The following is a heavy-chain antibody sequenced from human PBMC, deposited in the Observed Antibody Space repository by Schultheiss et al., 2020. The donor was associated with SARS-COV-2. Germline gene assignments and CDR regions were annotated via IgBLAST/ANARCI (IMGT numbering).Heavy chain of an antibody. Sequence: SETLSLTCTVSGGSISSYYWGWIRQPPGKGLEWIGSMFYTDNTYYNPPLKSRVTISVDTSKNQFSLKLRSVTAADTAVYYCAREMNWGPTFYFDYWDQGTLVSVSS. CDR2: MFYTDNT. D-gene: IGHD7-27*01. V-gene: IGHV4-39*07. CDR3: AREMNWGPTFYFDY. CDR1: GGSISSYY. J-gene: IGHJ4*02.